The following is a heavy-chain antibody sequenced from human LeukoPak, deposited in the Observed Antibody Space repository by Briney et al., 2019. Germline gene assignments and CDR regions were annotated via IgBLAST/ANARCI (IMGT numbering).Heavy chain of an antibody. J-gene: IGHJ4*02. V-gene: IGHV1-69*13. D-gene: IGHD3-22*01. CDR3: AKGHADSSGYYYFDS. Sequence: GASVKVSCKASGGTFSSYAISWVRQAPGQGLEWMGGIIPIFGTANYAQKFQGRVTITADESTSTAYMELSSLRSEDTALYYCAKGHADSSGYYYFDSWGQGTLVTVSS. CDR2: IIPIFGTA. CDR1: GGTFSSYA.